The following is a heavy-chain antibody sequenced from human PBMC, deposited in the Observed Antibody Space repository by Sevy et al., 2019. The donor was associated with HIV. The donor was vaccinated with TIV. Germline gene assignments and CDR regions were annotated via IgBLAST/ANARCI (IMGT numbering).Heavy chain of an antibody. Sequence: GGSLRLSCAASGFTFSSYGMHWVRQAPGKGLEWVAVISYDGSNKYYADSVKGRFTISRDNSKNTLYLQMNSLRADDTAVYYCAKIGADISGYYYGMDVWGQGTTVTVSS. D-gene: IGHD3-9*01. CDR1: GFTFSSYG. CDR3: AKIGADISGYYYGMDV. J-gene: IGHJ6*02. V-gene: IGHV3-30*18. CDR2: ISYDGSNK.